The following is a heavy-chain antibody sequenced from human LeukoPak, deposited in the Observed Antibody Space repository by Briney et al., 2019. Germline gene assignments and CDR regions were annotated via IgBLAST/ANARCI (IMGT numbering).Heavy chain of an antibody. CDR2: IRSKAYGGTT. J-gene: IGHJ4*02. Sequence: PGGSLRLSCTASGFTFGDYAMSWFRQAPGKGLEWVGFIRSKAYGGTTEYAASVKGRFTISRDDSKSIAYLQMNSLRAEDTAVYYCARDLGSSWELYYWGQGTLVTVSS. CDR1: GFTFGDYA. D-gene: IGHD6-13*01. V-gene: IGHV3-49*03. CDR3: ARDLGSSWELYY.